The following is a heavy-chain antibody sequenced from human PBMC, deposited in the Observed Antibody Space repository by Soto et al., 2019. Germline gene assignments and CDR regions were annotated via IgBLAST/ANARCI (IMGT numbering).Heavy chain of an antibody. CDR3: AKMSLSVFDY. CDR1: GFTFSSYG. Sequence: LRLSCAASGFTFSSYGMHWVRQAPGKGLEWVAVISYDGSNKYYADSVKGRFTISRDNSKNTLYLQMNSLRAEDTAVYYCAKMSLSVFDYWGQGTLVTVSS. CDR2: ISYDGSNK. J-gene: IGHJ4*02. V-gene: IGHV3-30*18.